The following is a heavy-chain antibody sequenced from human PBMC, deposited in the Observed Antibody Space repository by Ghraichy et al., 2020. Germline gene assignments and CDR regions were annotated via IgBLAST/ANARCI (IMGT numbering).Heavy chain of an antibody. Sequence: GGSLRLSCAASGFTVSSNYMSWVRQAPGKGLEWVSVIYSGGSTYYADSVKGRFTISRDNSKNTLYLQMNSLRAEDTAVYYCARDPLLLNYYGMDVWGQGTTVTVSS. CDR1: GFTVSSNY. CDR3: ARDPLLLNYYGMDV. V-gene: IGHV3-53*01. J-gene: IGHJ6*02. CDR2: IYSGGST. D-gene: IGHD2-8*02.